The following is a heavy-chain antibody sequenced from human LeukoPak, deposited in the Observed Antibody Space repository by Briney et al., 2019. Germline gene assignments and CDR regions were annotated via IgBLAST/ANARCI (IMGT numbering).Heavy chain of an antibody. CDR3: AYSYGRGDYLDY. Sequence: PSETLSLICTVSGGSISNYYWSWIRQPPGKGLEWIAYISNSGGSNYNPSLKSRVTLSIDTSKNQFSLKLSSVTAADTAVYYCAYSYGRGDYLDYCGQGILVTVSS. CDR1: GGSISNYY. J-gene: IGHJ4*02. V-gene: IGHV4-59*03. CDR2: ISNSGGS. D-gene: IGHD5-18*01.